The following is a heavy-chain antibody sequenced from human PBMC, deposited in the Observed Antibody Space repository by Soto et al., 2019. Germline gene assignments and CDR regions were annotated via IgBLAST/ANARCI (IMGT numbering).Heavy chain of an antibody. CDR1: GFTFSNAW. CDR2: IKSKTDGGTT. D-gene: IGHD2-21*01. V-gene: IGHV3-15*07. CDR3: IVRYPYYLDY. Sequence: EVQLVESGGGLVKPGGSLRLSCAASGFTFSNAWMNWVRQAPGKGLEWVGRIKSKTDGGTTDYAAPVKGRFTISRDDSTSTLYLQMNSMKTEDTAVYYCIVRYPYYLDYWGQGTLVTVSS. J-gene: IGHJ4*02.